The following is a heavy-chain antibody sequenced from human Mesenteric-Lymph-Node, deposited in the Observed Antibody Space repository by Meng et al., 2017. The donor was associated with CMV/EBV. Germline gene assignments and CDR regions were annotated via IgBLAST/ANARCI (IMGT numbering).Heavy chain of an antibody. CDR1: GFSVSSTY. V-gene: IGHV3-74*01. CDR3: VREVEQTGLRHFDY. CDR2: INKDGSVT. Sequence: GGSLKLSCAASGFSVSSTYMTWVRQAPGKGLEWVSLINKDGSVTDYVGSVKGRFAISRDNAKNTLYLQMNSLRAEDTGVYYCVREVEQTGLRHFDYWGQGTLVPSPQ. J-gene: IGHJ4*02. D-gene: IGHD1/OR15-1a*01.